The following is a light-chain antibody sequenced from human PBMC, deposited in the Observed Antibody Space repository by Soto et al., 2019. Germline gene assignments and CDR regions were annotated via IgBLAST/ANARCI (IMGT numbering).Light chain of an antibody. Sequence: ALTQPASVSGSPGQSITISCTGTSSDVGASKYVSWYQQHPGKAPKLMIYEVSNRPSGVSNRFSGSKSGNTASLTISGLQAEDEADYYCSSYTSTITVLFGGGTKLTVL. J-gene: IGLJ2*01. V-gene: IGLV2-14*01. CDR1: SSDVGASKY. CDR3: SSYTSTITVL. CDR2: EVS.